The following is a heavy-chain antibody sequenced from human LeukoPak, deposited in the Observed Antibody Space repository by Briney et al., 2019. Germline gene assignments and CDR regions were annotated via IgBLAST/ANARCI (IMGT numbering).Heavy chain of an antibody. CDR3: ARAPTVTSYYYYYYMDV. D-gene: IGHD4-17*01. J-gene: IGHJ6*03. V-gene: IGHV1-8*03. CDR1: GDTFTSYD. Sequence: GASVKVSCKASGDTFTSYDINWVRQATGQGLEWMGWMNPNSGNTGYAQKFQGRVTITRNTSISTAYMELSSLRSEDTAVYYCARAPTVTSYYYYYYMDVWGKGTTVTVSS. CDR2: MNPNSGNT.